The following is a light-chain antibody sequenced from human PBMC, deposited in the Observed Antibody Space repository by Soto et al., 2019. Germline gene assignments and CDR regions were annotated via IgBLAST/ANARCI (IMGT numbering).Light chain of an antibody. CDR1: SSDVGAYNY. J-gene: IGLJ1*01. CDR3: CSYADNYGYV. CDR2: DVS. V-gene: IGLV2-11*01. Sequence: QSVLTQPRSVSGSPGQSVTISCTGTSSDVGAYNYVSWYQQHPGKAPKLMTYDVSKRPSGVPDRFSGSKSGNTASLTISGLQAEDEADYYGCSYADNYGYVVRTWTKLTVL.